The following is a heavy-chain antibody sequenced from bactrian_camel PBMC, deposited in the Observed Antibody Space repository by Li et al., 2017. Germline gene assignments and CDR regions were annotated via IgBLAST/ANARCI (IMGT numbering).Heavy chain of an antibody. CDR1: GFTFSDYA. CDR2: VPSDDDST. Sequence: VQLVESGGDSAQPGGSLRLSCAASGFTFSDYAMAWVRQAPGKGLEWVSTVPSDDDSTYYADSVKGRFTVSRDNAKNTLYLQLNSLKPEDTAMYYCAKDTGKYGLRSQYNYWGEGTQVTVS. J-gene: IGHJ4*01. CDR3: AKDTGKYGLRSQYNY. V-gene: IGHV3S31*01. D-gene: IGHD3*01.